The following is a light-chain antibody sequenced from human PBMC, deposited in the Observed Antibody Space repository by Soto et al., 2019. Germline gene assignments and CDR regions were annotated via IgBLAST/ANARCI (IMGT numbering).Light chain of an antibody. Sequence: DIQMTHSPSTLSASVGNRVTITCRASQRISSRLAWYQQYPGKAPKLLIYDASTLQSGVPARFSGSGYGKEFTLTISRLQPDDYATHFCQQYNRYWWTSGQGTKV. CDR3: QQYNRYWWT. CDR2: DAS. J-gene: IGKJ1*01. V-gene: IGKV1-5*01. CDR1: QRISSR.